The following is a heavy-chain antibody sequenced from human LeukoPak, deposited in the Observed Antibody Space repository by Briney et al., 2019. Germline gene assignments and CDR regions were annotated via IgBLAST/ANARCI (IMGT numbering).Heavy chain of an antibody. D-gene: IGHD2-2*01. CDR1: GYTFTSYD. Sequence: ASVKVSCKASGYTFTSYDINWVRQATGQGLEWMGWMNPNSGNTGYAQKFQGRVTMTRDTSISTAYMELSSLRSEDAAVYYCARADWSSTSCSNWFDPWGQGTLVTVSS. CDR3: ARADWSSTSCSNWFDP. V-gene: IGHV1-8*01. CDR2: MNPNSGNT. J-gene: IGHJ5*02.